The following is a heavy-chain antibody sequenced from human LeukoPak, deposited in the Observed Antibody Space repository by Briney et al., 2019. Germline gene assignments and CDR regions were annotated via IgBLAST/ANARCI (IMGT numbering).Heavy chain of an antibody. D-gene: IGHD1-14*01. CDR2: THNSGST. V-gene: IGHV4-31*03. Sequence: SETLSLTCTVSGGSISSGAYYWTWIRQHPGKGLEWIGYTHNSGSTYYNPSLKSRVTISVDTSKNQFSLKLSSMTAADTAVYYCARAVLYYYYGMDVWGQGTTVTVSS. CDR3: ARAVLYYYYGMDV. CDR1: GGSISSGAYY. J-gene: IGHJ6*02.